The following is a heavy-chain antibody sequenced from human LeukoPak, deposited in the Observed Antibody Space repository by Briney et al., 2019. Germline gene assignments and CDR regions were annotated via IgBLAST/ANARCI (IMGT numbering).Heavy chain of an antibody. CDR2: INSDGSGT. D-gene: IGHD2-15*01. J-gene: IGHJ5*02. V-gene: IGHV3-74*01. CDR1: GFTFSSYW. CDR3: ARGRVVVAAKDWFDP. Sequence: PGGSLRLSCAASGFTFSSYWMHWVRQAPGKGLVWVSRINSDGSGTSYADSVKGRFTISRDNAKNTLYLQMNSLRAEDTAVYYCARGRVVVAAKDWFDPWGQGTLVTVSS.